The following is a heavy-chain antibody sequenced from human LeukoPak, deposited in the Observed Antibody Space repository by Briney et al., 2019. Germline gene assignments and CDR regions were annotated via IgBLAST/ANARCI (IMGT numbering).Heavy chain of an antibody. CDR2: ISSSSSYI. D-gene: IGHD1-26*01. Sequence: GGSLRLSCAASGFTFSSYSMNWVRQAPGKGLEWVSSISSSSSYIYYADSVKGRFTISRDNAKNSLYLQMNSLRAEDTAVYYCARVGALGPPNLDYWGQGTLVTVSS. J-gene: IGHJ4*02. CDR1: GFTFSSYS. V-gene: IGHV3-21*01. CDR3: ARVGALGPPNLDY.